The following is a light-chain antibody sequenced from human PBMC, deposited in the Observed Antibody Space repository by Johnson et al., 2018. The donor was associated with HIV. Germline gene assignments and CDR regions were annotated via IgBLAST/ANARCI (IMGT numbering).Light chain of an antibody. V-gene: IGLV1-51*02. CDR3: GTWDSRLSAYV. CDR2: ENN. CDR1: SSNIGNNY. Sequence: QSVLTQPPSVSAAPGQKVTISCSGSSSNIGNNYVYWYQQLPGTAPKLLIYENNKRPSGIPDRFSGSSSVTSATLGITGLQTGDEADYYCGTWDSRLSAYVFGTWTKVTVL. J-gene: IGLJ1*01.